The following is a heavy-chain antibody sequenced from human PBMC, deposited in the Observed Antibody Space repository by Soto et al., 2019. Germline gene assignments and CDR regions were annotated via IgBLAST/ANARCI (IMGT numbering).Heavy chain of an antibody. D-gene: IGHD3-10*01. V-gene: IGHV3-33*01. CDR3: ARDGRITMVRGGRFDY. Sequence: QVQLVESGGGVVQPGRSLRLSCAASGFTFSSYGMHWVRQAPGKGLEWVAVIWYDESNKYYADSVKGRFTISRDNSKNTLYLQMNSLRAEDTAVYYCARDGRITMVRGGRFDYWGQGTLVTVSS. J-gene: IGHJ4*02. CDR2: IWYDESNK. CDR1: GFTFSSYG.